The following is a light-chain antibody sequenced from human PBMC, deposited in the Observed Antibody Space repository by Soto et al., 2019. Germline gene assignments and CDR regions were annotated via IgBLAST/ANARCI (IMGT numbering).Light chain of an antibody. Sequence: DIVMTQSPDSLAVSLGERATINCKPSQSVLYSSNNKNYLAWYQQQPGQPPKLLIYWASTRESGVPDRFSGSGSGTDFPHTISSLQAEDVAVYYCHQYHSAPYTFGQGTKLEIK. CDR2: WAS. CDR3: HQYHSAPYT. CDR1: QSVLYSSNNKNY. J-gene: IGKJ2*01. V-gene: IGKV4-1*01.